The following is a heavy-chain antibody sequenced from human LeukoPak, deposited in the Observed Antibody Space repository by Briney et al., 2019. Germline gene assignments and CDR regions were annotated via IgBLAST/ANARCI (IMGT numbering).Heavy chain of an antibody. CDR1: GFPFSSYG. J-gene: IGHJ4*02. Sequence: GRSLRLSCVASGFPFSSYGMHWVRQAPGEGLDWVGRIASKTDGGATDYAAPVKGRFTISRDDSKNTLNLQMNSLKTEDTAVYYCTTGIRGDWGQGTLVTVSS. CDR3: TTGIRGD. D-gene: IGHD3-10*01. CDR2: IASKTDGGAT. V-gene: IGHV3-15*04.